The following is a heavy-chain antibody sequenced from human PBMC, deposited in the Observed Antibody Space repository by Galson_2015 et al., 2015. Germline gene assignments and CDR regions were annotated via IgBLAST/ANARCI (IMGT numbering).Heavy chain of an antibody. CDR1: GFTLSSYG. J-gene: IGHJ4*02. V-gene: IGHV3-33*01. D-gene: IGHD3-10*01. CDR3: ARVVQLVRGVMHFDY. CDR2: IWYDGSNK. Sequence: SLRLSCAASGFTLSSYGMHWVRQAPGKGLEWVAVIWYDGSNKYYADSVKGRFTISRDNSKNTLYLQMNSLRAEDTAVYYCARVVQLVRGVMHFDYWGQGTLVTVSS.